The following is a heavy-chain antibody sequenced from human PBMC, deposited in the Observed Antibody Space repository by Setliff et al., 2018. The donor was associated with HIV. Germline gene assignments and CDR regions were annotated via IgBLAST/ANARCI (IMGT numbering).Heavy chain of an antibody. Sequence: GASVKVSCKASGGTFRNYIISWVRQAPGQGLEWMGGAIPMLGIANHVHKFQGRVTITADKSTSTAYMELNSLRSEDTAVYYCARSSYYDVNSPFDYWGQGTRVTVSS. CDR2: AIPMLGIA. V-gene: IGHV1-69*10. CDR1: GGTFRNYI. CDR3: ARSSYYDVNSPFDY. D-gene: IGHD3-16*01. J-gene: IGHJ4*02.